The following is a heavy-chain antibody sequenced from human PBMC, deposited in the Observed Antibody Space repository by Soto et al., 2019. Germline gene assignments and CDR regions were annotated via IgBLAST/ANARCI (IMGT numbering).Heavy chain of an antibody. D-gene: IGHD1-26*01. V-gene: IGHV4-38-2*02. J-gene: IGHJ4*02. CDR1: GDSISRVYY. CDR2: IYHRGRT. Sequence: PSDPRALTSTGSGDSISRVYYWGWIRQPPGKGLEWIASIYHRGRTKYNPSLKSRATISEDTSKKTVSLRLISVTAEDTAVYFCARSRATRQPFDYWGQGTLVTVSS. CDR3: ARSRATRQPFDY.